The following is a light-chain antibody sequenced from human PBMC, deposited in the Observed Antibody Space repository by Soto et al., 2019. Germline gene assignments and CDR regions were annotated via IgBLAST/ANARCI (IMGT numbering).Light chain of an antibody. CDR2: WAS. CDR3: QQYYSTPPYT. V-gene: IGKV4-1*01. CDR1: QSVLYSSNNKNY. J-gene: IGKJ2*01. Sequence: DIVMTQSPDSLAVSLGERATINCKSSQSVLYSSNNKNYFAWYRQKPGQPPKLLIYWASIRESGVPDRISGSGYGTDFTLTISSLQAEDVAVYYCQQYYSTPPYTFGQGTKLEIK.